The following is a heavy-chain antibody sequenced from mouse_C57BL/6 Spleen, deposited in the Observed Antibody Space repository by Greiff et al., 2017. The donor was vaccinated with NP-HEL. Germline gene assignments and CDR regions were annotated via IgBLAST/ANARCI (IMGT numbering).Heavy chain of an antibody. Sequence: EVHLVESGPGLVKPSQSLSLTCSVTGYSITSGYYWNWIRQFPGNKLEWMGYISYDGSNNYNPSLKNRISITRDTSKNQFFLKLNSVTTEDTATYYCARDPPYDYDGNFDYWGQGTTLTVSS. D-gene: IGHD2-4*01. CDR1: GYSITSGYY. CDR2: ISYDGSN. CDR3: ARDPPYDYDGNFDY. J-gene: IGHJ2*01. V-gene: IGHV3-6*01.